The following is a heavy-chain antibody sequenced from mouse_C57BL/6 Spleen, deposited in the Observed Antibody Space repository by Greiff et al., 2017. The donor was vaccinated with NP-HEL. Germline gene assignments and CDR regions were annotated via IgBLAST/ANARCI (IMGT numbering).Heavy chain of an antibody. J-gene: IGHJ4*01. Sequence: QVQLQQPGAELVKPGASVKLSCKASGYTFTSYWMHWVKQRPGRGLEWIGEIDPSDSYTNYNQKFKGKATLTVDTSSSTAYMQLSSLTSEDSAVYYCARRGGGAMDYWGQGTSVTVSS. CDR3: ARRGGGAMDY. CDR1: GYTFTSYW. CDR2: IDPSDSYT. V-gene: IGHV1-69*02.